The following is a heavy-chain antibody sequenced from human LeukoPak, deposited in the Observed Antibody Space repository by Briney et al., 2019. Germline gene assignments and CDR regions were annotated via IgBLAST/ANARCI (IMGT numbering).Heavy chain of an antibody. D-gene: IGHD3-16*01. CDR3: AKGEGMDV. Sequence: GGSLRLSCAASGFTFSSYGMHWVRQAPGKGLEWVAVISHDENNQYYADSVKGRFTISRDNSKNTLYLQMNGLRAEDTAVYYCAKGEGMDVWGQGTTVTVSS. V-gene: IGHV3-30*18. J-gene: IGHJ6*02. CDR1: GFTFSSYG. CDR2: ISHDENNQ.